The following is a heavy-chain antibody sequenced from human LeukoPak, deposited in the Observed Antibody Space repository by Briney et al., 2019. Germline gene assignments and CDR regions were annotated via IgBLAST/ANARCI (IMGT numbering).Heavy chain of an antibody. J-gene: IGHJ1*01. CDR1: RFTFSNYA. V-gene: IGHV3-30*14. Sequence: GGSLRLSCAASRFTFSNYAMHWVRQAPGKALEWVSLISSDGSNQNYADSVKGRFTISRDISKNTLYLQMGSLRPEDMAVYYCARVDSGSACASWGQGILVTVSS. CDR3: ARVDSGSACAS. D-gene: IGHD6-19*01. CDR2: ISSDGSNQ.